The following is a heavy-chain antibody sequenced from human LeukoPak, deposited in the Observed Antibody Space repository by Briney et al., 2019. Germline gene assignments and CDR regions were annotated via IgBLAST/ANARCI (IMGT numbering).Heavy chain of an antibody. CDR1: GGSFSGYY. V-gene: IGHV4-34*01. J-gene: IGHJ6*03. D-gene: IGHD6-13*01. Sequence: PSETLSLTCAVYGGSFSGYYWSWIRQPPGKGLEWIGEINHSGSTNYNPSLKSRVTISVDTSKNQFSLKLSSVTAADTAVYYCAREGYSSSWYGVGPDYYYYYMDVWGKGTTVTISS. CDR3: AREGYSSSWYGVGPDYYYYYMDV. CDR2: INHSGST.